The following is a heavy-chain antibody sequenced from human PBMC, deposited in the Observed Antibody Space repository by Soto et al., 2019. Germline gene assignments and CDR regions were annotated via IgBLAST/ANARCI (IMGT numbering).Heavy chain of an antibody. CDR3: VGGSGWKLDY. CDR2: IRQDGTET. Sequence: EAQLVESGGGLVQPGGYLRLSCAASGFTFSTYWMNWVRQAPGMGLEWLAIIRQDGTETHYVDSVKGRFTISRDNTKNSLFLQMNNLRGDDTAVYYCVGGSGWKLDYWGQGTLVTVSS. CDR1: GFTFSTYW. V-gene: IGHV3-7*03. J-gene: IGHJ4*02. D-gene: IGHD2-15*01.